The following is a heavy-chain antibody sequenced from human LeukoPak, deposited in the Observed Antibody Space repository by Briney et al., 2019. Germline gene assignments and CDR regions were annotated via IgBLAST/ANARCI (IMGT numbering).Heavy chain of an antibody. Sequence: QPGGSLRLSCAASGFTFSSYWMHWVRQAPGKGLVWVSRINSDGSSTSYADSVKGRFTISRDNAKNSLYLQMNSLRAEDTAVYYCARVGVGLYYYYYYMDVWGKGTTVTVSS. CDR3: ARVGVGLYYYYYYMDV. D-gene: IGHD3-16*01. CDR1: GFTFSSYW. J-gene: IGHJ6*03. CDR2: INSDGSST. V-gene: IGHV3-74*01.